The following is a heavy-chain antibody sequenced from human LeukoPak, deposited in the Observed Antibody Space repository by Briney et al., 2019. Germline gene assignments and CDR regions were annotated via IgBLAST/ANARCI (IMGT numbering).Heavy chain of an antibody. Sequence: ASVKVSCKASGYTFTSYYMHWVRQAPGQGLEWMGIINPSGGSTSYAQKFQGRVTMTRDMSTSTVYMELSSLRSEDTAVYYCAREKIAARPSSYTKYPDYWGQGTLVTVSS. D-gene: IGHD6-6*01. CDR3: AREKIAARPSSYTKYPDY. J-gene: IGHJ4*02. CDR1: GYTFTSYY. CDR2: INPSGGST. V-gene: IGHV1-46*01.